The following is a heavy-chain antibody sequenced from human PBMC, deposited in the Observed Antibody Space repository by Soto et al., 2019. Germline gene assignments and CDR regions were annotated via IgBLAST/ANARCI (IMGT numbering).Heavy chain of an antibody. J-gene: IGHJ4*02. CDR2: IYYSGST. Sequence: QVQLQESGPGLVKPSETLSLTCSVSGGSIGSYYWSWIRQPPGKGLEWIGYIYYSGSTNYNPSLKCRVTISVATSKNQFSLTMSSVAAADSAVYHRARGGWSQFDYWGQGTLVTVSS. CDR3: ARGGWSQFDY. D-gene: IGHD3-3*01. CDR1: GGSIGSYY. V-gene: IGHV4-59*12.